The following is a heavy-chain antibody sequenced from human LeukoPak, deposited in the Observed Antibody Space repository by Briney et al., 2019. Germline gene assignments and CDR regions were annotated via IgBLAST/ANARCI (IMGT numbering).Heavy chain of an antibody. CDR1: GFTFSSYA. D-gene: IGHD3-10*01. CDR2: ISNDGSTT. Sequence: PGGSLRLSCAASGFTFSSYAMSWVRQTPGKGLVWVSRISNDGSTTHYADSVKGRFTISRDNANNSLSLQMNSLRAEDTAVYYCARETNLISSGLDYWGQGTLVTVSS. J-gene: IGHJ4*02. V-gene: IGHV3-74*01. CDR3: ARETNLISSGLDY.